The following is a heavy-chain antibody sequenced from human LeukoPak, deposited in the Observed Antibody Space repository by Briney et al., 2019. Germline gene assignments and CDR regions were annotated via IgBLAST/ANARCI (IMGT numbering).Heavy chain of an antibody. Sequence: GGSLRLSCAASGFTVSSNYMSWVRQAPGKGPEWVSVIYSGGSTYYADSVKGRFTISRDNSKNTLYLQMNSLRAEDTAVYYCARDRYSSGWSLDYWGQGTLVTVSS. CDR1: GFTVSSNY. J-gene: IGHJ4*02. CDR2: IYSGGST. CDR3: ARDRYSSGWSLDY. V-gene: IGHV3-53*01. D-gene: IGHD6-19*01.